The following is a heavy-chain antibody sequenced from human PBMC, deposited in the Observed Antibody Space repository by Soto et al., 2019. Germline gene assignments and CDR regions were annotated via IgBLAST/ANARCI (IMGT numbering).Heavy chain of an antibody. CDR3: AHRREAAVGFDY. Sequence: QITLKESGPTLVKPTQTLTLTCTFSGFSLSTSGVGVGWIRQPPGKALEWLALIYWDDDKRYSPSLKSRLTITKDTSKTQVVLTMTNMDPVDTATYYCAHRREAAVGFDYWGQGTLVTVSS. V-gene: IGHV2-5*02. CDR2: IYWDDDK. CDR1: GFSLSTSGVG. D-gene: IGHD1-26*01. J-gene: IGHJ4*02.